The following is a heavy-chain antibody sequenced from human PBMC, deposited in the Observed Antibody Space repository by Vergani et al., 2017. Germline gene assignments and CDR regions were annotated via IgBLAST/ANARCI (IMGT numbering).Heavy chain of an antibody. V-gene: IGHV7-4-1*02. J-gene: IGHJ6*04. CDR1: GYTFTSYV. D-gene: IGHD5-24*01. CDR2: INTNTGNP. Sequence: QVQLVQSGSELKKPGASVKVSCKASGYTFTSYVMNWVRQAPGQGLEWMGWINTNTGNPTYAQGFTGRFVVSLDTSVTTAYLQISSLKAEDTAVYYCARDDPPGQTPWYNYMDVWGKGTTVTVSS. CDR3: ARDDPPGQTPWYNYMDV.